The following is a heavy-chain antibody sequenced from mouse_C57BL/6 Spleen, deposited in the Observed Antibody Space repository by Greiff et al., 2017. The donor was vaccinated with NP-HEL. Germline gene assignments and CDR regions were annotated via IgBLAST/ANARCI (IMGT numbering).Heavy chain of an antibody. V-gene: IGHV1-53*01. J-gene: IGHJ2*01. CDR2: INPSNGGT. CDR3: AREEILRSQYYFDY. CDR1: GYTFTSYW. D-gene: IGHD1-1*01. Sequence: QVQLKQPGTELVKPGASVKLSCKASGYTFTSYWMHWVKQRPGQGLEWIGNINPSNGGTNYNEKFKSKATLTVDKSSSTAYMQLSSLTSEDSAVYYCAREEILRSQYYFDYWGQGTTLTVSS.